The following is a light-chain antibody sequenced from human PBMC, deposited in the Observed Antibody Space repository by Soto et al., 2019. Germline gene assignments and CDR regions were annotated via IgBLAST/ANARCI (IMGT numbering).Light chain of an antibody. CDR3: QQYDSTPFT. CDR1: QSVLYSSNNQNY. J-gene: IGKJ3*01. CDR2: WAS. Sequence: DIVMTQSPDSLAVSLGERATINCKSSQSVLYSSNNQNYLAWYQQKPGQPPKLLIYWASTRESGVPDRFSGSGSGTYFTLTISSLQAEDVAVYYCQQYDSTPFTFGPGTKVDI. V-gene: IGKV4-1*01.